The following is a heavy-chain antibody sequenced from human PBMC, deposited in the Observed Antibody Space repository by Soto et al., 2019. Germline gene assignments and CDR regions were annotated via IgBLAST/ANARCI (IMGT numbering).Heavy chain of an antibody. D-gene: IGHD3-22*01. J-gene: IGHJ6*02. Sequence: GGSLRLSCAASGFTFSSYAMHWVRQAPGKGLEWVAVISYDGSNKYYADSVKGRFTISRDNSKNTLFLQMNSLRAEDTAVFSCARDYSTRPDSSGYYYYGMDVWGQGTTVTVSS. CDR1: GFTFSSYA. V-gene: IGHV3-30*04. CDR2: ISYDGSNK. CDR3: ARDYSTRPDSSGYYYYGMDV.